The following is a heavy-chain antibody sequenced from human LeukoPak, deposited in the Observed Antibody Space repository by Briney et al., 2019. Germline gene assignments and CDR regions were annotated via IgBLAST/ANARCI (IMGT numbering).Heavy chain of an antibody. V-gene: IGHV4-59*01. CDR1: GDSISSYY. J-gene: IGHJ5*02. Sequence: TSETLSLTYTVSGDSISSYYWSWIRQPPGKELEWIGYIYHSGNTKCNPSLKSRVTISVDTSKNEFSLKLTSVTAADTAFYYCARDRGAVAGMNWFDPWGQGILVTVSS. CDR2: IYHSGNT. D-gene: IGHD6-13*01. CDR3: ARDRGAVAGMNWFDP.